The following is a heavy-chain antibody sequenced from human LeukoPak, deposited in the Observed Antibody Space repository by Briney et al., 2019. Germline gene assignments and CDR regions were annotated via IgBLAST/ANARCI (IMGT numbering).Heavy chain of an antibody. CDR1: GFTFSSYA. Sequence: PGGSLRLSCAASGFTFSSYAMSWVRQAPGKGLEWVSAISGSGGSTYYADSVKGRFTISRDNSKNTLYLQMNSLRAEDTAVYYCAKPLVVAATQRSGGDAFDIWGQGTMVTVSS. V-gene: IGHV3-23*01. J-gene: IGHJ3*02. CDR3: AKPLVVAATQRSGGDAFDI. CDR2: ISGSGGST. D-gene: IGHD2-15*01.